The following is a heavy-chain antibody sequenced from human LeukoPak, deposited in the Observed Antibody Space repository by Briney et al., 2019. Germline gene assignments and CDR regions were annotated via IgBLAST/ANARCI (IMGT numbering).Heavy chain of an antibody. D-gene: IGHD6-13*01. CDR1: GYTFTSYG. CDR3: ARALLSSSSWRYYYYYGMDV. CDR2: ISAYNGNT. V-gene: IGHV1-18*01. J-gene: IGHJ6*02. Sequence: ASVKVSCKASGYTFTSYGISWVRQAPGQGLEWMGWISAYNGNTNYAQKLQGRVTMTTDTSTSTAHMELRSLRSDDTAVYYCARALLSSSSWRYYYYYGMDVWGQGTTVTVSS.